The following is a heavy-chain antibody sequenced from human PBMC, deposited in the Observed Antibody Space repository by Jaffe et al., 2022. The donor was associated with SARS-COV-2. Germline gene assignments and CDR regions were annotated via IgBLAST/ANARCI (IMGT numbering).Heavy chain of an antibody. CDR1: GGSISSGSYY. CDR2: IYTSGST. J-gene: IGHJ4*02. D-gene: IGHD2-2*01. V-gene: IGHV4-61*02. CDR3: ARVGGGCSSTSCYYYFDY. Sequence: QVQLQESGPGLVKPSQTLSLTCTVSGGSISSGSYYWSWIRQPAGKGLEWIGRIYTSGSTNYNPSLKSRVTISVDTSKNQFSLKLSSVTAADTAVYYCARVGGGCSSTSCYYYFDYWGQGTLVTVSS.